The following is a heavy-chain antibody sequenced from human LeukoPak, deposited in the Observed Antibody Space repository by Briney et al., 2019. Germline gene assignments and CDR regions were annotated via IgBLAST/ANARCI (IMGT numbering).Heavy chain of an antibody. J-gene: IGHJ4*02. CDR2: IIPIFGTT. CDR1: GGTFNRCS. D-gene: IGHD1-14*01. Sequence: AASVKVSCKASGGTFNRCSFDWVRQAPGQGLEWMGGIIPIFGTTNYAQKFQGRVTITADDSTSTACMELSSLRSEDTAVYYCASGSGAWYKEFDYWGQGTLVTVSS. CDR3: ASGSGAWYKEFDY. V-gene: IGHV1-69*13.